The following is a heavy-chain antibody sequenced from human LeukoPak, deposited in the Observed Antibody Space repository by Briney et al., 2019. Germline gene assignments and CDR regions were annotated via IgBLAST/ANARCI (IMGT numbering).Heavy chain of an antibody. D-gene: IGHD3-22*01. Sequence: SETLSLTCTVSGGSISSYYWSWIRQPPGKGLEWIGYIYYSGSTNYNPSLKSRVTISVATSKNQFALKLISVTAADTAVYYCATGQDYYDSSGYFDYWGQGTLVTVSS. CDR3: ATGQDYYDSSGYFDY. J-gene: IGHJ4*02. V-gene: IGHV4-59*01. CDR2: IYYSGST. CDR1: GGSISSYY.